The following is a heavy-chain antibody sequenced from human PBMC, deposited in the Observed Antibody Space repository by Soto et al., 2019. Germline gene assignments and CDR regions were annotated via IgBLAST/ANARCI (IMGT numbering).Heavy chain of an antibody. CDR3: ARGSIVVVRYNWFDP. J-gene: IGHJ5*02. CDR1: GGSFSGYY. D-gene: IGHD3-22*01. Sequence: PSETLSLTCAVYGGSFSGYYWSWIRQPPGKGLEWIGEINHSGSTNYNPSLKSRVTISVDTSKNQFSLKLSSVTAADTAVYYCARGSIVVVRYNWFDPWGQGTLVTVSS. V-gene: IGHV4-34*01. CDR2: INHSGST.